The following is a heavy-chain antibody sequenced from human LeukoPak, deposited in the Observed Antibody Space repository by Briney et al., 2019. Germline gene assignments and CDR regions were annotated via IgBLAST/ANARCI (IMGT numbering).Heavy chain of an antibody. CDR1: GGSFSGYY. J-gene: IGHJ5*02. CDR3: ARRRRVVVPAAPNSFDP. CDR2: IKHSGST. Sequence: SETLSLTCAVYGGSFSGYYWSWIRQPPGKGLEWIGEIKHSGSTNYNPSLKSRVTISVDTSKNQFSLKLSSVTAADTAVYYCARRRRVVVPAAPNSFDPWGQGTLVTVSS. V-gene: IGHV4-34*01. D-gene: IGHD2-2*01.